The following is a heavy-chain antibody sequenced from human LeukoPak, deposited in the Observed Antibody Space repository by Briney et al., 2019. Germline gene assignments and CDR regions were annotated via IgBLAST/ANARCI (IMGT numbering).Heavy chain of an antibody. CDR1: GGTFSSYA. J-gene: IGHJ4*02. V-gene: IGHV1-69*05. D-gene: IGHD3-3*01. CDR3: ARGQSITIFGVVKED. Sequence: ASVKVSCKASGGTFSSYAISWVRQAPGQGLEWMGGIIPIFGTANYAQKFQGRVTITTDESTSTAYMELSSLRSEDTAVYYCARGQSITIFGVVKEDWGQGTLVTVSS. CDR2: IIPIFGTA.